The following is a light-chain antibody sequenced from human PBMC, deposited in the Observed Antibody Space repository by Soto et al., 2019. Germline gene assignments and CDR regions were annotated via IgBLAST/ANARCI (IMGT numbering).Light chain of an antibody. CDR2: DVH. V-gene: IGLV2-14*01. J-gene: IGLJ1*01. CDR1: SSDVGGYNY. CDR3: SSYTTISTYV. Sequence: QSALTQPASVSGSPGQSITISCTGTSSDVGGYNYDSWYQQHPGKAPKLMIYDVHNRPSGVSNRFSGSKSVNTASLTISGFQAEDEADYYCSSYTTISTYVFGTGTKVTVL.